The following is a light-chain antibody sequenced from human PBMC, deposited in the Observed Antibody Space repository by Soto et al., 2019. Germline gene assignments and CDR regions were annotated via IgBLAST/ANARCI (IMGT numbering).Light chain of an antibody. CDR1: QGISNY. V-gene: IGKV1-27*01. J-gene: IGKJ1*01. CDR2: AAS. CDR3: QKYNSALSWT. Sequence: DIQMTQSPSSLSASVGDRGTITCRASQGISNYLAWYQQKPGKVPKLLIYAASTLQSGVPSRFSGSGSGTDFTLTISSLQPEDVATYYCQKYNSALSWTFGQGTKVDIK.